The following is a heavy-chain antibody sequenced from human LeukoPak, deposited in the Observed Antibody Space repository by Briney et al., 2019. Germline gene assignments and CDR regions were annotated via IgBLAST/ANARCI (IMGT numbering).Heavy chain of an antibody. J-gene: IGHJ4*02. V-gene: IGHV3-21*01. Sequence: GGSLRLSCEASGFTFSSYSMNWFRQAPGKGLEWVSSISSSSSYIYYADSVKGRFTISRDNAKNSLYLQMNSLRAEDTAVYYCARVHWGSGSYRDYWGQGTLVTVSS. CDR1: GFTFSSYS. D-gene: IGHD3-10*01. CDR2: ISSSSSYI. CDR3: ARVHWGSGSYRDY.